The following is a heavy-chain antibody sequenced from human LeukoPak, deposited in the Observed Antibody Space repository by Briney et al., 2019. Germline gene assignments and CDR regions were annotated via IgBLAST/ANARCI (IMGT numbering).Heavy chain of an antibody. J-gene: IGHJ3*02. CDR3: ERDPMAGTFRAFDI. CDR2: IYSRGST. D-gene: IGHD6-19*01. V-gene: IGHV4-4*07. CDR1: GGSISSYY. Sequence: PSETLSLTCTVSGGSISSYYWSWIRQPAGKGLEWIGRIYSRGSTNYNPSLQSRVTMSVDTSKNQISLKLNSVTAADTAVYYCERDPMAGTFRAFDIWGQGTMVTVSS.